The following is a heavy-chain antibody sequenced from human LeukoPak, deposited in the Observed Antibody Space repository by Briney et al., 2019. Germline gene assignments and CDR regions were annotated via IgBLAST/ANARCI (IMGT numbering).Heavy chain of an antibody. D-gene: IGHD3-10*01. J-gene: IGHJ4*02. CDR1: GFTFISYS. CDR3: ARDAHIVRGVNPLDY. CDR2: VSNSSSTI. V-gene: IGHV3-48*02. Sequence: GGSLRLSCAASGFTFISYSMNWVRQAPGKGLEWISYVSNSSSTIYYADSVKGLFTISRDNAKNSLYLQMNSLRDEDTAVYYCARDAHIVRGVNPLDYWGQGTLVTVSS.